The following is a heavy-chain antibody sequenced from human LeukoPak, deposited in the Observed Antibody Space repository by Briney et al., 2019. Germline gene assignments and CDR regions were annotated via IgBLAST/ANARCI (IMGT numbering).Heavy chain of an antibody. V-gene: IGHV3-30*03. Sequence: GGSLRLSCAASAFTFSNYWMSWVRQAPGKGLEWVAVISYDGSNKFYADSVKGRFTISRDNSKNTLYLQMNSLRAEDTAVYYCARRADYGDYPYYFDYWGQGTLVTVSS. CDR1: AFTFSNYW. CDR3: ARRADYGDYPYYFDY. D-gene: IGHD4-17*01. J-gene: IGHJ4*02. CDR2: ISYDGSNK.